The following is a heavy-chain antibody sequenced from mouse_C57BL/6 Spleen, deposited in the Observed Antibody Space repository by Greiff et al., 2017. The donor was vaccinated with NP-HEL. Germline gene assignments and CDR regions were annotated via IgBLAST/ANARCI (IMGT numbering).Heavy chain of an antibody. D-gene: IGHD2-1*01. CDR1: GYTFTDYY. Sequence: LVESGPELVKPGASVKISCKASGYTFTDYYINWVKQRPGQGLVWIGWIYPGSGNTKYNEKFKGKATLTVDTSSSTAYMQLSSLTSEDSAVYFCVMGLYGNPYYFDYWGQGTTLTVSS. CDR2: IYPGSGNT. CDR3: VMGLYGNPYYFDY. J-gene: IGHJ2*01. V-gene: IGHV1-84*01.